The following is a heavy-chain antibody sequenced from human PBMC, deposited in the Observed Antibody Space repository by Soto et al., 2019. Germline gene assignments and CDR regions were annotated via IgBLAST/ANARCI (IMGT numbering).Heavy chain of an antibody. CDR3: ARDRSYSLEV. CDR2: INSDGRST. V-gene: IGHV3-74*01. Sequence: EVQLVESGGGLLQPGGSLRLSCAVSGSTFSNDWMHWARQAPGKGLVWVSHINSDGRSTNYADFVKGRFTIARDNAKNTVYLQMNSLRAEETAVYYCARDRSYSLEVWGQGTTVTVSS. J-gene: IGHJ6*02. CDR1: GSTFSNDW.